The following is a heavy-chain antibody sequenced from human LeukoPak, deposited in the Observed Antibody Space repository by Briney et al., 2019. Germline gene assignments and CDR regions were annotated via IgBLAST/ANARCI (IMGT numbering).Heavy chain of an antibody. Sequence: GGSLRLSCAASGFTLSRYWMHWVRQGPGKGLVWVSRVSGDGSSTTYADSVKGRFTISRDNSKNTLYLQMNSLRAEDTAVYYCAKDHGRGVPPLFDYWGQGTLVTVSS. CDR2: VSGDGSST. CDR1: GFTLSRYW. V-gene: IGHV3-74*01. J-gene: IGHJ4*02. CDR3: AKDHGRGVPPLFDY. D-gene: IGHD3-10*01.